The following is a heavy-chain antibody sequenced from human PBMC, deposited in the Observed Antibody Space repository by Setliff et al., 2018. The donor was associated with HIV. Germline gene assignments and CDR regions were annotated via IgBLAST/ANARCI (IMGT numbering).Heavy chain of an antibody. CDR3: ARQASWGYYFDY. D-gene: IGHD3-16*01. CDR1: GYRFTNYW. J-gene: IGHJ4*02. CDR2: IWPGDSDT. Sequence: GESLKISCKGSGYRFTNYWVGWVRQMPANGLEWMGLIWPGDSDTKYSPSFQGQVTISADRSISTVYLQWNSLKASDTAIYYCARQASWGYYFDYWGQGTLVTVSS. V-gene: IGHV5-51*01.